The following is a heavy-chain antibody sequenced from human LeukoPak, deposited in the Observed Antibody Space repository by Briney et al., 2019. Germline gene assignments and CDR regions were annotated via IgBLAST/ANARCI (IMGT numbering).Heavy chain of an antibody. CDR2: IIPIFGTA. J-gene: IGHJ3*02. D-gene: IGHD3-3*01. CDR3: ARDRGNPYYDFWSGYYGGDDAFDI. CDR1: GGTFSSYA. V-gene: IGHV1-69*13. Sequence: REASVKVSCKASGGTFSSYAISWVRQAPGQGLEWMGGIIPIFGTANYAQKFQGRVTITADESTSTAYMELSSLRSEDTAVYYCARDRGNPYYDFWSGYYGGDDAFDIWGQGTMVTVSS.